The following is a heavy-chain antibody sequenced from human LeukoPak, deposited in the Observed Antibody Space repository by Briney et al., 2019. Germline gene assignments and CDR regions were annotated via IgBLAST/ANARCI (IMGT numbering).Heavy chain of an antibody. J-gene: IGHJ5*02. V-gene: IGHV3-7*01. CDR3: ARDGIAARPTNWFDP. CDR1: GFTFSSYW. Sequence: GGSLRLSCAASGFTFSSYWMSWVRQAPGKGLEWVANIKQDGSEKCYVDSVKGRFTISRDNAKNSLYLQMNSLRAEDTAVYYCARDGIAARPTNWFDPWGQGTLVTVSS. D-gene: IGHD6-6*01. CDR2: IKQDGSEK.